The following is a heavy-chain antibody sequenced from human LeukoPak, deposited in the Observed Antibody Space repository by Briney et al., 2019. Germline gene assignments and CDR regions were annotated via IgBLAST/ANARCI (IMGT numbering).Heavy chain of an antibody. D-gene: IGHD4-23*01. CDR1: GITFNNYG. V-gene: IGHV3-30*02. CDR2: IRNDGSNK. CDR3: ASDYGGNSYYFDY. J-gene: IGHJ4*02. Sequence: PGGSLRLSCAASGITFNNYGMHWVRQVPGKGLERVAFIRNDGSNKNYADSVKGRLTVSRDNSKNTVYLQMNSLRAEDTAVYFCASDYGGNSYYFDYWGQGSLVTVSS.